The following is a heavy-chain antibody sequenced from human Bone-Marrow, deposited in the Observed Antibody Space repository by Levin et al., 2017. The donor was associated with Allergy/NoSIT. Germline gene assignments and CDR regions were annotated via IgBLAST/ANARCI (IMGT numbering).Heavy chain of an antibody. V-gene: IGHV3-15*07. D-gene: IGHD1-26*01. J-gene: IGHJ4*02. CDR2: IKSKSDGGTT. CDR3: TTGDYYEFGY. CDR1: GFTFSNAW. Sequence: GGSLRLSCAVSGFTFSNAWMNWVRQAPGKGLEWVGRIKSKSDGGTTDYAAPVKGRFVISRDDSKNTLYMETNSLKTEDTAVYYCTTGDYYEFGYWGQGTLVTVSS.